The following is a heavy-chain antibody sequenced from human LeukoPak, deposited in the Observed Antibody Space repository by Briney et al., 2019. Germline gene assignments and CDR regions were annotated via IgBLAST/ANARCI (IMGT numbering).Heavy chain of an antibody. CDR3: ARTTRDYGDSYFDS. V-gene: IGHV4-59*01. D-gene: IGHD4-17*01. J-gene: IGHJ4*02. CDR2: IYYSGII. Sequence: PSETLSLTCTVSGGSISSYYWSWIRQSPGKGLEWIGYIYYSGIINYNPSLVSRITISMDTSKSQFSLKLSSVTAADTAIYFCARTTRDYGDSYFDSWGQGTLATVSS. CDR1: GGSISSYY.